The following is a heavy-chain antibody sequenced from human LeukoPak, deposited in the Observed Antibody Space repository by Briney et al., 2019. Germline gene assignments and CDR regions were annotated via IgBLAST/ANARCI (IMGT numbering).Heavy chain of an antibody. V-gene: IGHV3-33*08. Sequence: GGSLRLSCAASGFTFSSYGMHWVRQAPGKGPEWVAVIWYDGSNKYYADSVMGRFTISRDNSKNTLYLQMNSLRAEDTAVYYCARGNSGYSYGRYYFDYWGQGTLVTVSS. CDR3: ARGNSGYSYGRYYFDY. CDR2: IWYDGSNK. J-gene: IGHJ4*02. CDR1: GFTFSSYG. D-gene: IGHD5-18*01.